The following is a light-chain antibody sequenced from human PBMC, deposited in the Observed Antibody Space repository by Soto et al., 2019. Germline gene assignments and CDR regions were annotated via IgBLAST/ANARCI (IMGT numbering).Light chain of an antibody. Sequence: DIEMTQSPSSVSASVGERVTLSCRTSQGISSWLAWYQQKPGKAPKLLIYAASSLQSGVPSRFSGSGSGTDFTLTISSLQPEDFAAYYCQPANSCPLTFGGGTKVEIK. CDR2: AAS. CDR1: QGISSW. CDR3: QPANSCPLT. V-gene: IGKV1-12*01. J-gene: IGKJ4*02.